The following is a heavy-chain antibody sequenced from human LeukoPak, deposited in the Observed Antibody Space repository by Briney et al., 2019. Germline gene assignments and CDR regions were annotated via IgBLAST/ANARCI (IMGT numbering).Heavy chain of an antibody. CDR3: ARSSRLTFDY. Sequence: GGSLRLSCAASGFTFSNYEMHWVRQAPGKGLEWVSYISSSGSDIYYADSVKGRFTISRDNAKNSLYLQMNSLRAEDTAVYYCARSSRLTFDYWGQGTLVTVSS. CDR2: ISSSGSDI. V-gene: IGHV3-48*03. D-gene: IGHD6-6*01. J-gene: IGHJ4*02. CDR1: GFTFSNYE.